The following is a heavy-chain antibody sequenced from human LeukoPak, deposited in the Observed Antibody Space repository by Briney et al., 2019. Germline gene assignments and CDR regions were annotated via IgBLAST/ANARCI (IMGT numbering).Heavy chain of an antibody. D-gene: IGHD3-10*01. CDR2: VPQSGNT. CDR3: ARHLYYSASAFWYIDL. Sequence: NPSETLSLSCTLSGDSITSSDHYWVWIRQSPGKGLEWIGSVPQSGNTYYRSSLKSRVTVSIDTSKNEFSLILTSVTAADTAQYYCARHLYYSASAFWYIDLWGRGTLVIVSP. J-gene: IGHJ2*01. V-gene: IGHV4-39*01. CDR1: GDSITSSDHY.